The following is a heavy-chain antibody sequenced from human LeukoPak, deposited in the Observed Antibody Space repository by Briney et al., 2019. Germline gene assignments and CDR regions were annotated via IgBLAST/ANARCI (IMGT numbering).Heavy chain of an antibody. V-gene: IGHV3-20*04. D-gene: IGHD5-24*01. CDR3: ARVKLTTITPHDY. Sequence: GGSLRLSCAASGFTFDDYGMSWVRQAPGKGLEWVSGINWNGGSTGYADSVKGRFTISRDNSKNTLYLQMNSLRAEDTAVYYCARVKLTTITPHDYWGQGALVTVSS. J-gene: IGHJ4*02. CDR2: INWNGGST. CDR1: GFTFDDYG.